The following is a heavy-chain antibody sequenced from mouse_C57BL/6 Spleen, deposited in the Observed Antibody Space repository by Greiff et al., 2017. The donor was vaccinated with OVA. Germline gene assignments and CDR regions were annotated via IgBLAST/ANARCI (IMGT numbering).Heavy chain of an antibody. CDR2: IDPSDSYT. CDR3: ARKSNYVGFYFDY. J-gene: IGHJ2*01. V-gene: IGHV1-59*01. D-gene: IGHD2-5*01. CDR1: GYTFTSYW. Sequence: QVQLLQPGAELVRPGTSVKLSCKASGYTFTSYWMHWVKQRPGQGLEWIGVIDPSDSYTNYNQKFKGKATLTVDTSSSTAYMQLSSLTSEDSAVYYCARKSNYVGFYFDYWGQGTTLTVSS.